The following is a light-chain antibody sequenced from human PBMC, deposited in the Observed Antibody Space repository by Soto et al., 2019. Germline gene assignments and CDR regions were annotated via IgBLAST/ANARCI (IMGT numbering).Light chain of an antibody. V-gene: IGLV2-14*01. Sequence: QSALTQPASVSGSPGQSITISCTGTSGDVGGYNYVSWYQQHPGKAPKLMIYDVSNRPSGVSNRFSGSKSGNTASLTISGLQAEDEADYYCSSSTSSGSVFGGGTKLTVL. CDR3: SSSTSSGSV. CDR1: SGDVGGYNY. J-gene: IGLJ2*01. CDR2: DVS.